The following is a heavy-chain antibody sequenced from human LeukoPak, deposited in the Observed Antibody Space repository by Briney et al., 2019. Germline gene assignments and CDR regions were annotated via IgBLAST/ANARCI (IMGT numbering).Heavy chain of an antibody. CDR1: GFTFSSYG. CDR3: AKGTMVRGVRGLFQH. Sequence: GGSPRLSCAASGFTFSSYGMSWVRQAPGKGLEWVSAISGSGGSTYYADSVKGRFTISRDNSKNTLYLQMNSLRAEDTAVYYCAKGTMVRGVRGLFQHWGQGTLVTVSS. J-gene: IGHJ1*01. V-gene: IGHV3-23*01. CDR2: ISGSGGST. D-gene: IGHD3-10*01.